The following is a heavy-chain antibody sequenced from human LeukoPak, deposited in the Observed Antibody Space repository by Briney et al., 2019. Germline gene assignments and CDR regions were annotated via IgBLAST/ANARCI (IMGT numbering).Heavy chain of an antibody. Sequence: GGSLRLSCEASGFSLSGSWMHWVRQAPGKGLMWVSQSKYDGSTKSYAASVRGRFTISRDNAKNTLYLHMDSLRAEDTAVYYCARSDCFHNWGQGTMVVVSA. CDR1: GFSLSGSW. J-gene: IGHJ3*01. CDR3: ARSDCFHN. V-gene: IGHV3-74*01. D-gene: IGHD2-21*01. CDR2: SKYDGSTK.